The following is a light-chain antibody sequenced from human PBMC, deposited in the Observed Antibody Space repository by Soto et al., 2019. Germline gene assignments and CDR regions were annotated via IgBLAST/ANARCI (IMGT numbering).Light chain of an antibody. CDR3: QQYKSYSAHGLT. CDR2: DAS. V-gene: IGKV1-5*01. CDR1: QPIFTS. J-gene: IGKJ4*01. Sequence: DIQMAQSPSALFASIGDRVSVSCRASQPIFTSLAWYQQKPGKAPKLLIHDASVLQTGVPSRFSGFSSGTDFTLTISGLQPDDFATYFCQQYKSYSAHGLTFGGGTKVGIK.